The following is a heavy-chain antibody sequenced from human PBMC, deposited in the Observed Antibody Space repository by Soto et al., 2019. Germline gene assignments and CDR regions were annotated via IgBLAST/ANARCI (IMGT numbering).Heavy chain of an antibody. CDR1: GGTFSSYA. CDR2: IITICGTA. Sequence: QVQLVQSGAEVKKPGSSVKVSCKASGGTFSSYAISWVRQAPGQGLEWMGGIITICGTANYAQKFHCRVTITADESTSTAYMELSSLRAEETAVYYCARDRPGSYCDWGQGTLVTVS. CDR3: ARDRPGSYCD. V-gene: IGHV1-69*01. D-gene: IGHD3-10*01. J-gene: IGHJ4*02.